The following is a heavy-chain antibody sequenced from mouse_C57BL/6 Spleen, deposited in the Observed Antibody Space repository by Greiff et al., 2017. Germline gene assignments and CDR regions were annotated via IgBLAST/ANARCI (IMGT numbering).Heavy chain of an antibody. D-gene: IGHD1-1*01. CDR1: GYTFTSYW. V-gene: IGHV1-64*01. CDR2: IHPNSGST. CDR3: AREITTAVGGFAY. J-gene: IGHJ3*01. Sequence: QVQLKQPGAELVKPGASVKLSCKASGYTFTSYWMHWVKQRPGQGLEWIGMIHPNSGSTNYNEKFKSKATLTVDKSSSTAYMQLSSLTSEDSAVYYCAREITTAVGGFAYWGQGTLVTVSA.